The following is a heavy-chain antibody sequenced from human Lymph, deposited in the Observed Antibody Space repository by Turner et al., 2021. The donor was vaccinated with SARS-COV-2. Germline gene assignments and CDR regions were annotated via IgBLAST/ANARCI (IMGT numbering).Heavy chain of an antibody. D-gene: IGHD3-9*01. V-gene: IGHV4-39*01. CDR3: ASNYDILTGYYTRNWFDP. CDR1: GGSISSSSYY. CDR2: IYYSGRT. Sequence: QLQLQESGPGLVKPSETLSLTCTVSGGSISSSSYYWGWIRQPPGKGLEWIGSIYYSGRTYYNPPLKSRVTISVDTSKNQFSLKLSSVTAADTGVYYCASNYDILTGYYTRNWFDPWGQGTLVTVSS. J-gene: IGHJ5*02.